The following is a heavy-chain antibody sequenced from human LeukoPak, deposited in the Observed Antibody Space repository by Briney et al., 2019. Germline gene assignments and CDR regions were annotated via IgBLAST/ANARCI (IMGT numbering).Heavy chain of an antibody. Sequence: ASVKVTCKASGGTFSSYAISWVRQAPGQGLEWMGEIIPIFGTANYAQKFQGRVTITADDSTSTAYMELSSLRAEDTAVYYCARDLLGSHTSYSSGAWDYWGQGTLVTASS. J-gene: IGHJ4*02. D-gene: IGHD3-9*01. CDR1: GGTFSSYA. CDR3: ARDLLGSHTSYSSGAWDY. V-gene: IGHV1-69*13. CDR2: IIPIFGTA.